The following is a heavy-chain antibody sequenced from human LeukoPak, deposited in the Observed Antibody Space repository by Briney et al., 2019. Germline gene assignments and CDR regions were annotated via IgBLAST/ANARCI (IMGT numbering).Heavy chain of an antibody. CDR3: AKDSVWFGEHTPLY. V-gene: IGHV3-30*02. CDR2: IRYDGSNK. Sequence: GGSLRLSCAASGFTFSSYGMHWVRQAPGKGLEWVAFIRYDGSNKYYADSVKGRFTISRDNSKNTLYLQMNSLRAEDTAVYYFAKDSVWFGEHTPLYWARGTLFTVSS. J-gene: IGHJ4*02. CDR1: GFTFSSYG. D-gene: IGHD3-10*01.